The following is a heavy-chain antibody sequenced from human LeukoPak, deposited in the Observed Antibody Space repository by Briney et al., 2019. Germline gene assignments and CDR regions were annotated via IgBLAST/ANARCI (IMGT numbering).Heavy chain of an antibody. J-gene: IGHJ1*01. CDR2: ISSSGSTI. CDR1: GFTFSDYY. CDR3: ARDRGLWSGYSSYSEYFQH. V-gene: IGHV3-11*04. Sequence: PGGSLRLSCAASGFTFSDYYMSWIRQAPGKGLEWVSYISSSGSTIYYADSVKGRFTISRDNAKNSLYLQMNSLRAEDTAVYYCARDRGLWSGYSSYSEYFQHWGQGTLVTVSP. D-gene: IGHD3-3*01.